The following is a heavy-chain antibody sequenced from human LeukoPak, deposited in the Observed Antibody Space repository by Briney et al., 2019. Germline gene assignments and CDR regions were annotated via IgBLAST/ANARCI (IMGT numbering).Heavy chain of an antibody. CDR2: INHSGST. CDR1: GGSFSGYY. D-gene: IGHD3-10*01. J-gene: IGHJ4*02. Sequence: SETLSLTCAVYGGSFSGYYWSWIRQPPGKGLEWIGEINHSGSTNYNPSLKSRVTISVDKSKNQFSLKLSSVTAADTAVYYCARVGDYYGSSDYWGQGTLVTVSS. CDR3: ARVGDYYGSSDY. V-gene: IGHV4-34*01.